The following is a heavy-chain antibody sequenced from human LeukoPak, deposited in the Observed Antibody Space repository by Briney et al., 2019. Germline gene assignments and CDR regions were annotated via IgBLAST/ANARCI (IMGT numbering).Heavy chain of an antibody. V-gene: IGHV3-23*01. CDR2: ISGSGGST. CDR1: GFTFSSYA. CDR3: AMGKRFSMMVVVNLNLFDY. J-gene: IGHJ4*02. D-gene: IGHD3-22*01. Sequence: GGSLRLSCAASGFTFSSYAMSWVRQAPGKGLEWVSAISGSGGSTYYADSVKGRFTISRDNSKNTLYLQMNSLRAEDTAVYYCAMGKRFSMMVVVNLNLFDYWGQGTLVTVSS.